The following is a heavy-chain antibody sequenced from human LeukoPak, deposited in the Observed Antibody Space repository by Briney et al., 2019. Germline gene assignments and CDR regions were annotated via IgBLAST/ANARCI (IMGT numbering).Heavy chain of an antibody. CDR3: ARDIAYNMDV. D-gene: IGHD6-13*01. CDR2: INPYDGKI. CDR1: GYIFLSYG. V-gene: IGHV1-18*01. J-gene: IGHJ6*03. Sequence: GASVKVSCKAFGYIFLSYGISWARQGPGQGLEWLGRINPYDGKINYGQKFQGRVTVSADTSTSTAYMELRSLRSDDTAVYYCARDIAYNMDVWGKGTTITVSS.